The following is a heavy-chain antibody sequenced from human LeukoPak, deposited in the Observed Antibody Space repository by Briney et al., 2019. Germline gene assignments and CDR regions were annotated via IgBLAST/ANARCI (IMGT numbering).Heavy chain of an antibody. J-gene: IGHJ4*02. CDR3: AREGDYGDIWDY. Sequence: PSGTLSLTCTVSGGSISGYYWSWIREPPGKGLEWIGYIYYSGITNYNPSLKSRVTISVDTSKNQFSLKLSSVTAADTAVYYCAREGDYGDIWDYWGQGTLVTVSS. D-gene: IGHD4-17*01. V-gene: IGHV4-59*01. CDR1: GGSISGYY. CDR2: IYYSGIT.